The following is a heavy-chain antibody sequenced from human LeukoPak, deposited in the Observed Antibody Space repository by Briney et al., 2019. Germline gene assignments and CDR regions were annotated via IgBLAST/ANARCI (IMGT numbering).Heavy chain of an antibody. J-gene: IGHJ3*02. V-gene: IGHV4-59*08. CDR3: ARHVYAFDI. Sequence: SETLSLTCTVSGGSISSYYWSWIRQPPGKGLERIGYIYYSGSTNYNPSLKSRVTISVDTSKNQFSLKLSSVTAADTAVYYCARHVYAFDIWGQGTMVTVSS. CDR1: GGSISSYY. CDR2: IYYSGST. D-gene: IGHD2-8*01.